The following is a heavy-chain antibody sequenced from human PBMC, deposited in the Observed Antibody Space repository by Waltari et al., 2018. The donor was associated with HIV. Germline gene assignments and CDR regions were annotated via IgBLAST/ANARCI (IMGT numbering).Heavy chain of an antibody. V-gene: IGHV3-21*01. Sequence: EVQLVESGGGLVKPGGSMGVSCEASGFTFRSYRLPWVRQAPGKGLECVSSISSSSSYIYYADSVKGRFTISRDNAKNSLYLQMNSLRAEDTAVYYCARSDGYNLPRYWGQGTLVTVSS. CDR1: GFTFRSYR. D-gene: IGHD5-12*01. J-gene: IGHJ4*02. CDR3: ARSDGYNLPRY. CDR2: ISSSSSYI.